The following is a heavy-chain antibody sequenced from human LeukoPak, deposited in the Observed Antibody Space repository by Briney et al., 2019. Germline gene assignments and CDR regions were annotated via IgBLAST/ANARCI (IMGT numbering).Heavy chain of an antibody. V-gene: IGHV3-48*03. CDR2: ISSSGSTI. J-gene: IGHJ6*02. D-gene: IGHD3-10*01. CDR3: ARVSSMVRRGMDV. Sequence: GGSLRLSCAASGFTFSSYEMNWVRQAPGKGLECVSYISSSGSTIYYADSVKGQFTISRDNAKNSLYLQMNSLRAEDTAVYYCARVSSMVRRGMDVWGQGTTVTVSS. CDR1: GFTFSSYE.